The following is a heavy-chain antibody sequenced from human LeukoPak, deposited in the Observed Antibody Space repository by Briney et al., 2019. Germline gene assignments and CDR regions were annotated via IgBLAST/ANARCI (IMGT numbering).Heavy chain of an antibody. Sequence: SVTVSCTASGGTFSSYAISWVRQAPGQGLEWMGRIIPILGIANYAQKFQGRVTITADKSTSTAYMELSSLRSEDTAVYYCARGLSGGNWDYWGQGTLVTVSS. CDR2: IIPILGIA. CDR1: GGTFSSYA. CDR3: ARGLSGGNWDY. V-gene: IGHV1-69*04. D-gene: IGHD2-15*01. J-gene: IGHJ4*02.